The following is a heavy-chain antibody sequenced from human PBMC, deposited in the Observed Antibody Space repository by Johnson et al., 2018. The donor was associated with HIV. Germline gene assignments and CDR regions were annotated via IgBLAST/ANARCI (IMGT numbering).Heavy chain of an antibody. Sequence: VQLVESGGGLVKPGGSLKLSCAASGFTFSGSAMHWVRQASGKGLEWVGRIRSKANSYATAYAASVKGRFTISRDNSKNTLSLQMNSLRAEDTAVYYCAQGGGGYYDSNGYLFDAFDIWGQGTMVTVSS. D-gene: IGHD3-22*01. CDR2: IRSKANSYAT. CDR3: AQGGGGYYDSNGYLFDAFDI. V-gene: IGHV3-73*01. J-gene: IGHJ3*02. CDR1: GFTFSGSA.